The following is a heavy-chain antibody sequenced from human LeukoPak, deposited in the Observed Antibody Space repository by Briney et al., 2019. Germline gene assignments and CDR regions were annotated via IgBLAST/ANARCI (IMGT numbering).Heavy chain of an antibody. D-gene: IGHD2-21*01. CDR1: GYSFTDYY. CDR3: ARADRLDGGPYLIGP. J-gene: IGHJ5*02. Sequence: ASVKVSCKTSGYSFTDYYMHWVRQAPGQGLEWMGWINPNSGGTSSAQKFQGRVTMTRDTSITTVYMEVSWLTSDDTAIYYCARADRLDGGPYLIGPWGQGTLVTVSS. V-gene: IGHV1-2*02. CDR2: INPNSGGT.